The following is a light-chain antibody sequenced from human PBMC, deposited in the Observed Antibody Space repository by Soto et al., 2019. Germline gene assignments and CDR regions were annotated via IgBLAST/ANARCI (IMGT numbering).Light chain of an antibody. CDR1: QSISTW. J-gene: IGKJ1*01. V-gene: IGKV1-5*01. Sequence: DIQMTQSPPTLSASVGDRVTITCRASQSISTWLAWYQQKPGKAPKLLIYGASTLESGVPSRFSCSGSGTEFTLTISSLQPDDFATFYCQHYNSHSPTFGQGTKVEI. CDR2: GAS. CDR3: QHYNSHSPT.